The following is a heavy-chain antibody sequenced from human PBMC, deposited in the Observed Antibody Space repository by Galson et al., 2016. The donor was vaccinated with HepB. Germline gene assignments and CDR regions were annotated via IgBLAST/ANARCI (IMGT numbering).Heavy chain of an antibody. V-gene: IGHV3-23*01. D-gene: IGHD3-10*01. J-gene: IGHJ5*01. CDR3: ARDGRGAYSSSDWFDS. CDR1: GFSFSNYA. Sequence: SLRLSCAGSGFSFSNYAMSWVRQAPGKGLEWVSAISPTGGHTHYAESVKGRFTISRDNSRNTLYLEMTTLRAEDTAVYYCARDGRGAYSSSDWFDSWGQGTLVTVSS. CDR2: ISPTGGHT.